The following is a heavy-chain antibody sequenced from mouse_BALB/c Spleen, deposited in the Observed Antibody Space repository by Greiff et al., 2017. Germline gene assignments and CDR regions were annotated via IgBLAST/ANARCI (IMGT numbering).Heavy chain of an antibody. J-gene: IGHJ3*01. Sequence: EVQGVESGGGLVQPGGSLKLSCAASGFTFSSYGMSWVRQTPDKRLELVATINSNGGSTYYPDSVKGRFTISRDNAKNTLYLQMSSLKSEDTAMYYCAREGGYDGRGFAYWGQGTLVTVSA. CDR3: AREGGYDGRGFAY. CDR2: INSNGGST. CDR1: GFTFSSYG. D-gene: IGHD2-2*01. V-gene: IGHV5-6-3*01.